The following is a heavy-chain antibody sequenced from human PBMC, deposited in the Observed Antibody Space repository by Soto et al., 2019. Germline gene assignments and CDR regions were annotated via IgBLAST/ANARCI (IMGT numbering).Heavy chain of an antibody. D-gene: IGHD4-17*01. CDR3: ANDYGDYKSYYGRDV. J-gene: IGHJ6*02. Sequence: QLQLQESGPGLVKPSETLSLTCTVSGASVTSSTYYWGWIRQPPGMGLEWIGSIYYSGSTYYNPALRSRVTISVDTSKNQVSLKLTSVTAADTAVYYCANDYGDYKSYYGRDVWGQGTTVTVSS. CDR1: GASVTSSTYY. V-gene: IGHV4-39*01. CDR2: IYYSGST.